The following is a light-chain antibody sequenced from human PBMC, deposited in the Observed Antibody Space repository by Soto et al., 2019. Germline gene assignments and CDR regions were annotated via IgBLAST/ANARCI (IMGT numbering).Light chain of an antibody. J-gene: IGKJ1*01. V-gene: IGKV1-5*03. CDR1: QSISSW. Sequence: DVQMTQSPSTLSASVGDRVTITCRASQSISSWLAWYQQKPGTAPNLQIYKASTLQSGVPSRFSGSGSGTEFTLTISSLQPDDSATYYCQQYNDNWTFGQGTKVDI. CDR2: KAS. CDR3: QQYNDNWT.